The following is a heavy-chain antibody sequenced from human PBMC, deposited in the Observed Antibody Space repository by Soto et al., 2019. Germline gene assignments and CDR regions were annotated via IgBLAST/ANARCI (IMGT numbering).Heavy chain of an antibody. CDR1: GGSISSSSYY. CDR2: IYYSGST. CDR3: ARLESSYGYIDY. J-gene: IGHJ4*02. D-gene: IGHD5-18*01. V-gene: IGHV4-39*07. Sequence: SETLSLTCTVSGGSISSSSYYWGWIRQPPGKGLEWIGSIYYSGSTNYNPSLKSRVTISVDTSKTQFSLKLSSVTAADTAVYYCARLESSYGYIDYWGQGTLVTVSS.